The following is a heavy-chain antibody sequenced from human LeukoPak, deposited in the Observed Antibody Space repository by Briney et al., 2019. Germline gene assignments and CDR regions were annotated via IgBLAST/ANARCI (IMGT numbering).Heavy chain of an antibody. CDR2: INPSGGST. CDR1: GYTFTSYY. D-gene: IGHD3-9*01. Sequence: ASVKVSCKASGYTFTSYYMHWVRQAPGQGLEWMGIINPSGGSTSYAQKFQGRVTMTRDMSTSTVYMELSSLRSDDTAVYHCARVGDILTGYPYYFDYWGQGTLVTVSS. V-gene: IGHV1-46*01. CDR3: ARVGDILTGYPYYFDY. J-gene: IGHJ4*02.